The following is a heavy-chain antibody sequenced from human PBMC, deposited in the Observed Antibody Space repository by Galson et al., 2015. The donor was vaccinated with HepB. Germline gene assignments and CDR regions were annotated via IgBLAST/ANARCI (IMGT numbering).Heavy chain of an antibody. CDR2: IYSGGTV. V-gene: IGHV3-66*02. Sequence: SLRLSCAVSGFIVGDNYMNWVLQAPGKGLEWVAVIYSGGTVFYSDAVKGRFTISRDNSKNTLHPQINTLRVEDTAVYYCSRLQYNYYSRGYRTNCLDPWGQGTLVTVSS. D-gene: IGHD3-22*01. J-gene: IGHJ5*02. CDR1: GFIVGDNY. CDR3: SRLQYNYYSRGYRTNCLDP.